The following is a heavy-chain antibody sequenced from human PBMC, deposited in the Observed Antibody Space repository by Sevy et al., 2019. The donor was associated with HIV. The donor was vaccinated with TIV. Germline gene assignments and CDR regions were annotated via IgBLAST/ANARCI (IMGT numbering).Heavy chain of an antibody. Sequence: GGSLRLSCAASGFTFSSYDMSWVRQAPGKGLEWVSTIISGGDTYSETSVKGRFTISRDNSKNTQYLQMNSLRAEDTAVYYCANPTVVVGVTGWFDPWGQGTLVTVSS. D-gene: IGHD2-15*01. J-gene: IGHJ5*02. CDR3: ANPTVVVGVTGWFDP. CDR1: GFTFSSYD. CDR2: IISGGDT. V-gene: IGHV3-23*01.